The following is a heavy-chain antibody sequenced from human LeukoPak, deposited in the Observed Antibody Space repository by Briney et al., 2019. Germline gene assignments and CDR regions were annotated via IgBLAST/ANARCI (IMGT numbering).Heavy chain of an antibody. CDR3: AKDPYSSSSGGPYAMDV. CDR2: ISGSGVST. V-gene: IGHV3-23*01. CDR1: GFTFSTYA. D-gene: IGHD6-6*01. J-gene: IGHJ6*02. Sequence: GGSLRLSCAASGFTFSTYAMSWVRQAPGRGLEWVSAISGSGVSTYYADSVKGRFTISRDNSKNTLYLQMNSLRAEDTAVYYCAKDPYSSSSGGPYAMDVWGQGTTVTVSS.